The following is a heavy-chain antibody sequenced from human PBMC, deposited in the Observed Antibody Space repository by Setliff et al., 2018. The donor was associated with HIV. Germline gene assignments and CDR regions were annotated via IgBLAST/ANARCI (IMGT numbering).Heavy chain of an antibody. J-gene: IGHJ1*01. CDR3: VRHGGWYGGSEYFQH. D-gene: IGHD6-19*01. V-gene: IGHV4-39*01. CDR1: GDSANDRSYF. CDR2: FYYNGDS. Sequence: SETLSLTCTVSGDSANDRSYFWGWIRQPPGKGLEWIGTFYYNGDSRYNPSLKSRVTISVDTSKNQFSLRLNSVTAADTAAYYCVRHGGWYGGSEYFQHWGQGTLGTVSS.